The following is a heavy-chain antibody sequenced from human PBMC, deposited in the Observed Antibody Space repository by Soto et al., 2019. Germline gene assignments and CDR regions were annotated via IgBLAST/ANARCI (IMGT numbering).Heavy chain of an antibody. J-gene: IGHJ3*02. V-gene: IGHV3-33*01. CDR2: VYFDGSKK. D-gene: IGHD2-15*01. Sequence: QEQLVESGGGVVQPGRSLRLSCAASGFTFNLHGMHWVRQAPGKVLEWVAVVYFDGSKKDYADSVKGRFTLSRDNSKNTLYLQMDSLRAEDTTVYYCAREGCSVARRGSRPDVFHIWGQGTMVTVSS. CDR3: AREGCSVARRGSRPDVFHI. CDR1: GFTFNLHG.